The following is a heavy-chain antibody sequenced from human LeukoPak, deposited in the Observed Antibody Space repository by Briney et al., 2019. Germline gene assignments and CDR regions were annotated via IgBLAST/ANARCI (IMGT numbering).Heavy chain of an antibody. Sequence: GGSLRLSCAASGFTFSRSAMSWVRQAPGKGLEWVSNISGSGSGGSTYYADSVKGRFTISRDNSKNTLYLQMNSLRAEDTAVYYCAKSLYYYDSSGYYSWGQGTLVTVSS. D-gene: IGHD3-22*01. CDR1: GFTFSRSA. CDR3: AKSLYYYDSSGYYS. CDR2: ISGSGSGGST. V-gene: IGHV3-23*01. J-gene: IGHJ4*02.